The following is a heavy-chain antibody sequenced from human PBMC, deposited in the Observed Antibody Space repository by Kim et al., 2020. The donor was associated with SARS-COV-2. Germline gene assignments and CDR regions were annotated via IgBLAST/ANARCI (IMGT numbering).Heavy chain of an antibody. Sequence: SETLSLTCTVSGGSISSYYWSWIRQPPGKGLEWIGYIYYSGSTNYNPSLKSRVTISVDTSKNQFSLKLSSVTAADTAVYYCARDGPLRTIFGVVTPPHYGMDVWGQGTTVTVSS. V-gene: IGHV4-59*13. J-gene: IGHJ6*02. CDR1: GGSISSYY. D-gene: IGHD3-3*01. CDR2: IYYSGST. CDR3: ARDGPLRTIFGVVTPPHYGMDV.